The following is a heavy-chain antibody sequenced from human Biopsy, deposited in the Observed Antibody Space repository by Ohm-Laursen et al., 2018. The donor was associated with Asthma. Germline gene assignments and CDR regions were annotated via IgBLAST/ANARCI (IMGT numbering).Heavy chain of an antibody. D-gene: IGHD6-19*01. Sequence: TLSLTCTVSGGSISSNGFYWTWIRQHPGKGLEWIGYIYYTGGSYYNPSLESRVTISVDTSKNQFSLKLSSVTAADTAVYYCARDGSSVAGTPYGMDVWGQGTTVTVSS. V-gene: IGHV4-31*03. CDR1: GGSISSNGFY. CDR2: IYYTGGS. J-gene: IGHJ6*02. CDR3: ARDGSSVAGTPYGMDV.